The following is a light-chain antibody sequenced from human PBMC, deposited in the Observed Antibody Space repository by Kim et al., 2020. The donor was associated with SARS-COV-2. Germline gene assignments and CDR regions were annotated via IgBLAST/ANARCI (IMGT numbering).Light chain of an antibody. Sequence: QSVLTQPPSVSAAPGQKVTISCSGSSSNIGKNFIFWYQQVPGTAPKLLIYDNDKRPSGIPDRFSGSKSGTSVTLGITGLQTGDEADYYCGAWDSSLSVWLFGGGTKLTVL. CDR1: SSNIGKNF. V-gene: IGLV1-51*01. J-gene: IGLJ3*02. CDR2: DND. CDR3: GAWDSSLSVWL.